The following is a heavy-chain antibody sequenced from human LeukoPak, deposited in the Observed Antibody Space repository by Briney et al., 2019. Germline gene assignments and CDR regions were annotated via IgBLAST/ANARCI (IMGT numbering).Heavy chain of an antibody. CDR3: ARDIYYEGSGYTFDY. CDR1: GASISSYY. V-gene: IGHV4-4*07. Sequence: PSETLSLTCTVSGASISSYYWSWIRQPAGKGLEWIGRIYASGTTNYNPSLKSRDTMSVDTSKNQFSLNLSSVTAADTAMYYCARDIYYEGSGYTFDYWGQGTLVTVSS. J-gene: IGHJ4*02. CDR2: IYASGTT. D-gene: IGHD3-22*01.